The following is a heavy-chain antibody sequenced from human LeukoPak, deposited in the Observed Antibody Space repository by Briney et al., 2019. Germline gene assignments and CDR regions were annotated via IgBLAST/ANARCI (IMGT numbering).Heavy chain of an antibody. Sequence: GGSLRPSCAASGFTFSSYGMHWVRQAPGKGLEWVAVISYDGSNKYYADSVKGRFTISRDNSKNTLYLQMNSLRAEDTAVYYCAREYYYDSSGYYYPLGYWGQGTLVTVSS. D-gene: IGHD3-22*01. CDR3: AREYYYDSSGYYYPLGY. J-gene: IGHJ4*02. CDR1: GFTFSSYG. CDR2: ISYDGSNK. V-gene: IGHV3-30*03.